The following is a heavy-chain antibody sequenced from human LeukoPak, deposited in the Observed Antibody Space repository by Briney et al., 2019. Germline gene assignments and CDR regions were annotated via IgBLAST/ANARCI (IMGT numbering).Heavy chain of an antibody. CDR2: IKQDESVK. CDR1: GFPFSSYW. D-gene: IGHD3-10*02. CDR3: AELGITMIGGV. V-gene: IGHV3-7*01. J-gene: IGHJ6*04. Sequence: GGSLRLSCAASGFPFSSYWMTWVRQAPGKGLEWVANIKQDESVKYYVDSVKGRFTISRDNAKNSLYLQMNSLRAEDTAVYYCAELGITMIGGVWGKGTTVTISS.